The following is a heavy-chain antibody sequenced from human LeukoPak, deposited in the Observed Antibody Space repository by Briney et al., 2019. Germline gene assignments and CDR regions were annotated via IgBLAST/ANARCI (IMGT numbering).Heavy chain of an antibody. J-gene: IGHJ4*02. D-gene: IGHD6-19*01. Sequence: ASVRVSCKVSGYTVSDLSMHWVRHAPGKGLEWMGGFDPQDDETLYAEKFQGRVTMTEDTFADTVYMELRSLRSEDTAIYYCASPRGSSGWYALQFDYWGQGTLVTVSS. CDR3: ASPRGSSGWYALQFDY. CDR1: GYTVSDLS. V-gene: IGHV1-24*01. CDR2: FDPQDDET.